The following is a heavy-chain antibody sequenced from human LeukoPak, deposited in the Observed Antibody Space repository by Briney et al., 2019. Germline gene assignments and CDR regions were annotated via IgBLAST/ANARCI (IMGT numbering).Heavy chain of an antibody. CDR2: ISGSGGST. CDR1: GFTFSSYA. V-gene: IGHV3-23*01. CDR3: AKDRYYYGSGYYYMDV. D-gene: IGHD3-10*01. Sequence: RGSLRLSCAASGFTFSSYAMSWVRQAPGKGLEWVSAISGSGGSTYYADSVKGRFTISRDNSKNTLYLQMNSLRAEDTAVYYCAKDRYYYGSGYYYMDVWGKGTTVTVSS. J-gene: IGHJ6*03.